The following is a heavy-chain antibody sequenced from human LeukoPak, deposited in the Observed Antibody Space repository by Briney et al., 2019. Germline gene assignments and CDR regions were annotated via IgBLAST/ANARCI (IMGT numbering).Heavy chain of an antibody. V-gene: IGHV3-21*01. J-gene: IGHJ4*02. Sequence: PGGSLRLSCAASGFSFRTYSFTWVRQAPGKGLEWVASISSSGNYLYYADSFKGRFTTSRDTAKNSLYLQMNILRVEDTAVYYCARPETEGEISGAWGYWGQGTLVTVSS. CDR2: ISSSGNYL. D-gene: IGHD3-16*01. CDR3: ARPETEGEISGAWGY. CDR1: GFSFRTYS.